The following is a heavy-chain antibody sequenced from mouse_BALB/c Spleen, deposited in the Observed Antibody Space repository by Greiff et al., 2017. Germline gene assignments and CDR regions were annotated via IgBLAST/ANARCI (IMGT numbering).Heavy chain of an antibody. CDR3: SDYDVRAWFAY. CDR2: IDPETGGT. Sequence: VQLQQSGAELVRPGASVTLSCKASGYTFTDYEMHWVKQTPVHGLEWIGAIDPETGGTAYNQKFKGKATLTADKSSSTAYMELRSLTSEDSAVYYCSDYDVRAWFAYWGQGTLVTVSA. CDR1: GYTFTDYE. D-gene: IGHD2-4*01. J-gene: IGHJ3*01. V-gene: IGHV1-15*01.